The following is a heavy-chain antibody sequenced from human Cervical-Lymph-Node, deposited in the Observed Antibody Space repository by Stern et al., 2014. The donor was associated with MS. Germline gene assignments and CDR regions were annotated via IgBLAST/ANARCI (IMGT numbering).Heavy chain of an antibody. J-gene: IGHJ6*02. CDR1: GYTLTELS. CDR2: FDPEDGET. V-gene: IGHV1-24*01. D-gene: IGHD3-3*01. CDR3: ATDRDDFRSGYSAPTKGYGLDV. Sequence: QDRLVQSGAEVKKPGASVKVSCKVSGYTLTELSMHWVRQAPGKGLEWMGGFDPEDGETIYAQKFQGRVTMTEDTSTDTAYMELSSLRSEDTAVYYCATDRDDFRSGYSAPTKGYGLDVWGQGTTVTVTS.